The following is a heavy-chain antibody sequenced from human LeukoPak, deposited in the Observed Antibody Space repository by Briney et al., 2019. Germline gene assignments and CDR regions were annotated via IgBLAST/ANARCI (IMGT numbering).Heavy chain of an antibody. CDR3: ARPTYYDNSGYYY. Sequence: GSLRLSCVVSGIPFSDFYMNWIRQAPGKGLEWIGYVYYTGSTNYNPSLKSRVTISVDTSRNQFSLELTSVTAADTAVYYCARPTYYDNSGYYYWGQGTLVTVSS. CDR2: VYYTGST. D-gene: IGHD3-22*01. V-gene: IGHV4-59*01. CDR1: GIPFSDFY. J-gene: IGHJ4*02.